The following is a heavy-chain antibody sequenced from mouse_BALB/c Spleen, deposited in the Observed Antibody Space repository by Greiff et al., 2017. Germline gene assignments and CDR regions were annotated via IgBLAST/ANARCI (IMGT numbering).Heavy chain of an antibody. D-gene: IGHD2-3*01. V-gene: IGHV1S81*02. Sequence: VQLQQPGAELVKPGASVKLSCKASGYTFTNYWMHWVKQRPGQGLEWIGEINPSNGRTNYNEKFKSKATLTVDKSSSTAYMQLSSLTSEDSAVYYCARDDYYRYFDYWGQGTTLTVSS. CDR2: INPSNGRT. J-gene: IGHJ2*01. CDR1: GYTFTNYW. CDR3: ARDDYYRYFDY.